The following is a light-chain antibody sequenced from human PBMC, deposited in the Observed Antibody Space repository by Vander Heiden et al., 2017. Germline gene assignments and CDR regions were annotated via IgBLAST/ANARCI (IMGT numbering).Light chain of an antibody. CDR3: QQYDNAPLT. V-gene: IGKV1-33*01. J-gene: IGKJ4*01. Sequence: IQLTQAPSSLSASVGDRVTIPCQTSHGITTYLNWFQQKPGKAPKSLIYDASNLKTGVPSRFSGSGSGTHFTLTISSLQPEDSATYYCQQYDNAPLTFGGGTKVEIK. CDR1: HGITTY. CDR2: DAS.